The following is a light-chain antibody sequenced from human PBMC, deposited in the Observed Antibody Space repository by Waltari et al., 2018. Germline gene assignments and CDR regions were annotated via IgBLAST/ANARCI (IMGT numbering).Light chain of an antibody. V-gene: IGKV3-20*01. CDR3: QHYGTSSWT. CDR1: QTISYTT. Sequence: EIVLTQSPGTLYLSPGDRAPLSCRSSQTISYTTRAWYQQKPGQGPRLLIYGASNRPTGVPSRFSGSGSGQDFTLAISRLEPDDFAVYYCQHYGTSSWTFGQGTKVEVK. CDR2: GAS. J-gene: IGKJ1*01.